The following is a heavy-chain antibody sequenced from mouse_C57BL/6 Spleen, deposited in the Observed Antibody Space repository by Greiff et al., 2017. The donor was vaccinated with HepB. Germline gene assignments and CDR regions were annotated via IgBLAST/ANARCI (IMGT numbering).Heavy chain of an antibody. CDR1: GFSLTSYG. V-gene: IGHV2-5*01. J-gene: IGHJ4*01. CDR2: IWRGGST. D-gene: IGHD1-1*01. CDR3: AKRGYGSFYAMDY. Sequence: VKVVESGPGLVQPSQSLSITCTVSGFSLTSYGVHWVRQSPGKGLEWLGVIWRGGSTDYNAAFMSRLSITKDNSKSQVFFKMNSLQADDTAIYYCAKRGYGSFYAMDYWGQGTSVTVSS.